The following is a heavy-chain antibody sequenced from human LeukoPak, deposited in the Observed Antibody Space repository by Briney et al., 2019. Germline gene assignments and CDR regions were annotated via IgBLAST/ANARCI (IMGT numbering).Heavy chain of an antibody. D-gene: IGHD1-26*01. V-gene: IGHV3-7*04. CDR2: IKEDGSEK. CDR3: ARGGRPDS. Sequence: GGSLRLSCTTSGFTFNGYWMNWVRQAPGKGLEWVANIKEDGSEKNYVDSVKGRFTISRDNAQNSLYLQMNSLRVEDTAFYYCARGGRPDSWGQGTLVTVSS. J-gene: IGHJ5*01. CDR1: GFTFNGYW.